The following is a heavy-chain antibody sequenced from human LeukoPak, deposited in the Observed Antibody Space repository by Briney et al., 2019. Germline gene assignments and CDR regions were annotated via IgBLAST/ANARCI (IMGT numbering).Heavy chain of an antibody. J-gene: IGHJ6*02. Sequence: PSETLSLTCTVSGVSISNYYWSWIRQPPGKGLEWIGYIYYSGSTNYNPSLKSRVTISVDTSKNQFSLNLSSVTAADTAMYYCARDRSPEGYYDSSHWDYYHGMDVWGQGTTVTVSS. CDR3: ARDRSPEGYYDSSHWDYYHGMDV. D-gene: IGHD3-22*01. CDR2: IYYSGST. CDR1: GVSISNYY. V-gene: IGHV4-59*01.